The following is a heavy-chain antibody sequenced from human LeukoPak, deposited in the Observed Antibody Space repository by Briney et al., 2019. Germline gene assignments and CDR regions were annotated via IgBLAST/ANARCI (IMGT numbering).Heavy chain of an antibody. CDR1: GGSISSYY. CDR2: IYTSGST. V-gene: IGHV4-4*07. Sequence: SETLSLTCTVSGGSISSYYWTWIRQPAGKGLEWIRRIYTSGSTNYNPSLKSRVTMSVDTSKNQFSMKLSSVTAADTAVYYCARERAPLASGGYLQDYYYYMDFGGKGTTAT. CDR3: ARERAPLASGGYLQDYYYYMDF. J-gene: IGHJ6*03. D-gene: IGHD6-13*01.